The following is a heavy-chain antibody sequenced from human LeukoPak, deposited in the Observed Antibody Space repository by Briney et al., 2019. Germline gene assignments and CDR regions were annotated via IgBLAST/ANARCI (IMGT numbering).Heavy chain of an antibody. CDR2: ISYEGSNK. D-gene: IGHD3-9*01. V-gene: IGHV3-30-3*01. CDR3: ARDGYYDILFRLDYYYGMDV. CDR1: GLPLSIYA. Sequence: GGPLTLPCGPSGLPLSIYAVLGARDAPGGGREGVAFISYEGSNKYYADSVKGLFTISRDNSNNTLYLQMNSLRAEDTAVYYCARDGYYDILFRLDYYYGMDVWGQGTTVTVSS. J-gene: IGHJ6*02.